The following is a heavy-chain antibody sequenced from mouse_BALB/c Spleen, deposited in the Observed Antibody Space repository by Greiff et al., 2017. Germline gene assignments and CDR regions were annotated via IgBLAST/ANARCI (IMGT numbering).Heavy chain of an antibody. CDR2: ISSGGST. CDR1: GFTFSSYA. Sequence: EVKLVESGGGLVKPGGSLKLSCAASGFTFSSYAMPWVRQTPEKGLEWVASISSGGSTYYYDSVKGRFTISRDNASNNPYLQMSSLRSEDTAVYYCARNYCDHDYFDYWGQGTTLTVSS. CDR3: ARNYCDHDYFDY. V-gene: IGHV5-6-5*01. D-gene: IGHD1-1*01. J-gene: IGHJ2*01.